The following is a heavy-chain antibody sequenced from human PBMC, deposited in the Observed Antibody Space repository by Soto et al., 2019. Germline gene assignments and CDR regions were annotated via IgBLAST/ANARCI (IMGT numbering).Heavy chain of an antibody. Sequence: ASVKVSCKASGYTFTSYAMHWVRQAPGQRLEWMGWINAGNGNTKYSQKFQGRVTITRDTSASTAYMELSSLRSEDTAVYYCARDPLGAYYYDSSGYSSRLYYYYYVMDGWGQGTTVTV. D-gene: IGHD3-22*01. V-gene: IGHV1-3*01. CDR3: ARDPLGAYYYDSSGYSSRLYYYYYVMDG. J-gene: IGHJ6*02. CDR1: GYTFTSYA. CDR2: INAGNGNT.